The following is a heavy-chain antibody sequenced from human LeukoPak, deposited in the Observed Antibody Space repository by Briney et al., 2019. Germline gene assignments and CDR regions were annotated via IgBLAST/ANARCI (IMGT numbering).Heavy chain of an antibody. D-gene: IGHD1-26*01. CDR2: ISVYIGNT. CDR3: ARDESSGSYYFDY. Sequence: ASVKVSCKASGYTSSSYGISWVRQAPGQGLEWMAWISVYIGNTKYAQKVQGRVTMTTDTSTSTAYMELRSLRSDDTAVYYCARDESSGSYYFDYWGQGTLVTVSS. CDR1: GYTSSSYG. V-gene: IGHV1-18*01. J-gene: IGHJ4*02.